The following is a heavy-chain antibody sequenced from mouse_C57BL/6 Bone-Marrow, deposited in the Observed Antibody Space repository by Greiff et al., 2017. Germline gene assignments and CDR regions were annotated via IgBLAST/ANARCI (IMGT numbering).Heavy chain of an antibody. J-gene: IGHJ3*01. Sequence: VQLQQPGAELVKPGASVKMSCKASGYTFTSYWITWVKQRPGQGLEWIGDIYPGSGSTNYNEKFKSKATLTVDTSSSTAYMQLSSLTSEDSAVYYCARSPLYGRGFAYWGQGTLVTVSA. D-gene: IGHD1-1*01. CDR3: ARSPLYGRGFAY. CDR2: IYPGSGST. CDR1: GYTFTSYW. V-gene: IGHV1-55*01.